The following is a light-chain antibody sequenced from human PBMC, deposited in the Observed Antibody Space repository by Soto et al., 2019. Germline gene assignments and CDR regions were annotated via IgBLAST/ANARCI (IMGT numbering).Light chain of an antibody. V-gene: IGLV2-14*03. CDR1: SSDVGGYDY. Sequence: QSALTQPASLSGSPGQSITISCTGTSSDVGGYDYVSWYQHHPGKAPKLMIYDVSNRPSGVSNRFSGSKSGNTASLTISGLQAEDEADYYCSSYTSSSLYVFGTGTKLTVL. CDR2: DVS. J-gene: IGLJ1*01. CDR3: SSYTSSSLYV.